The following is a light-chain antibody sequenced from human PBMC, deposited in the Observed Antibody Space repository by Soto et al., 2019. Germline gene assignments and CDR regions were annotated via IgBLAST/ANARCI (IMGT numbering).Light chain of an antibody. V-gene: IGLV2-14*01. CDR1: SSDVGSYNY. J-gene: IGLJ2*01. CDR3: SSYTTSTTQG. Sequence: QSVLTQPASVSGSPGQSITISCTGTSSDVGSYNYVSWYQQHPGKAPKLMIYEVRNRPSGVSDRFSGSKSGKTASLTIFGLQAEDEADYYCSSYTTSTTQGFGGGTQLTVL. CDR2: EVR.